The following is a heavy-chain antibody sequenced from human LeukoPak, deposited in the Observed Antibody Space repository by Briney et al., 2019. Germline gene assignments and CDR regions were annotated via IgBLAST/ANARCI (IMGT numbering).Heavy chain of an antibody. D-gene: IGHD3-16*01. CDR1: GFTFSNFW. Sequence: GGSLRLSCAASGFTFSNFWMSWVRRAPGKGLERVANIKPDGSEKYYVDSVRGRFTISRDNAKSSLFLQVSGLRAEDTAVYYCARGPGVAYVTYYFDSWGLGTRVTVCS. V-gene: IGHV3-7*01. J-gene: IGHJ4*02. CDR2: IKPDGSEK. CDR3: ARGPGVAYVTYYFDS.